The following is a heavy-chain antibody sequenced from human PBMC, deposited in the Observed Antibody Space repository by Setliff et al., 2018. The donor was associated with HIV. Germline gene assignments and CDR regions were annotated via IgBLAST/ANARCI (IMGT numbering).Heavy chain of an antibody. V-gene: IGHV3-48*03. CDR3: ARSGYSSSSIDY. Sequence: PGGSLRLSCAASGFTFSNYEMNWVRQAPGKGLEWVSYISSSGSTGYADSVKGRFTISRDNAKNSLYLQMNSLRAEDTALYYCARSGYSSSSIDYWGQGTLVTVSS. CDR1: GFTFSNYE. J-gene: IGHJ4*02. D-gene: IGHD6-13*01. CDR2: ISSSGST.